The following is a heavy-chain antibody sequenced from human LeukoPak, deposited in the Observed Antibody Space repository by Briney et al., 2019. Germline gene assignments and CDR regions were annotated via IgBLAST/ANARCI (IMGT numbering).Heavy chain of an antibody. CDR2: ISGITTNT. CDR1: GFTFSNYA. D-gene: IGHD1-26*01. V-gene: IGHV3-23*01. Sequence: GGSLRLSCAASGFTFSNYAMSWVRQAPGKGLEWVSLISGITTNTYYADSVKGRFTISRDNSKNTLDLQMKSLRAEDTAGYYCAKHLLVGGTRGAYAFDIWGRGTMVTVSS. CDR3: AKHLLVGGTRGAYAFDI. J-gene: IGHJ3*02.